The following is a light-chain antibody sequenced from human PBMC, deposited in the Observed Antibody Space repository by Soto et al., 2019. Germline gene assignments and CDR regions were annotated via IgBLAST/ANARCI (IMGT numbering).Light chain of an antibody. J-gene: IGKJ2*01. CDR3: QQYSRYST. V-gene: IGKV1-5*03. Sequence: DIPMTQSPARLSASVGDGGNIXCRASESVNIGFVWFQQITGEAPELLIDQASILERGVTSRFSGSGYGKEFNITISMLQPDDLATYYCQQYSRYSTFGQGTKVDI. CDR2: QAS. CDR1: ESVNIG.